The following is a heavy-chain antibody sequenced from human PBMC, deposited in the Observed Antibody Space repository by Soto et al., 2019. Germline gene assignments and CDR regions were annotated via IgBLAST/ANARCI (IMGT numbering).Heavy chain of an antibody. CDR3: ARDTAIFGVVTGAFDI. D-gene: IGHD3-3*01. Sequence: GASVKVSCKASGYTFTSYYMHWVRQAPGQGLEWMGIINPSGGSTSYAQKFQGRVTMTRDTSTSTVYMELSSLRSEDTAVYYCARDTAIFGVVTGAFDIWGQGTMVTVSS. J-gene: IGHJ3*02. CDR1: GYTFTSYY. CDR2: INPSGGST. V-gene: IGHV1-46*03.